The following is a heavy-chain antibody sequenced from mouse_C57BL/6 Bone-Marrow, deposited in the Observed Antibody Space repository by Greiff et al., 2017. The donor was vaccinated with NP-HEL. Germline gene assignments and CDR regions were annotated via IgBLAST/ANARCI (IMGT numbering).Heavy chain of an antibody. J-gene: IGHJ2*01. CDR1: GYTFTSYW. V-gene: IGHV1-50*01. CDR3: ARPRYYYGSSSLYYFDY. CDR2: IDPSDSYT. Sequence: QVQLKQPGAELVKPGASVKLSCKASGYTFTSYWMQWVKQRPGQGLEWIGEIDPSDSYTNYNQKFKGKATLTVDTSSSTAYMQLSSLTSEDSAVYYCARPRYYYGSSSLYYFDYWGQGTTLTVSS. D-gene: IGHD1-1*01.